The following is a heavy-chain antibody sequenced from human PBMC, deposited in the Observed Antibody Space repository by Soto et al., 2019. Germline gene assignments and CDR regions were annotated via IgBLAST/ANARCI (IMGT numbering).Heavy chain of an antibody. CDR2: IKKDGSEE. CDR3: ARGRKWVICAVRCFDY. D-gene: IGHD1-26*01. Sequence: EVQLVDSGGGLVQPGGSLRLSCVASGFTFSSHWKSWVRQATGKGLEWVASIKKDGSEEDYVDSVKGRFTISRDNAKSSMYMQMNSLRAEDTAVYYCARGRKWVICAVRCFDYWGQGTVVTVSS. V-gene: IGHV3-7*04. J-gene: IGHJ4*02. CDR1: GFTFSSHW.